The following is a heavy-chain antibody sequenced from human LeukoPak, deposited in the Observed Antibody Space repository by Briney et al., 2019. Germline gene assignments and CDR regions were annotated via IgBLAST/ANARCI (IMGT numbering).Heavy chain of an antibody. V-gene: IGHV3-11*06. CDR3: ARDMTALDY. CDR2: ISDDSTYT. J-gene: IGHJ4*02. Sequence: GGSLRLSCVASGFTFSDRYMTWIRQAPGKGLEWVARISDDSTYTNYADSVKGRFSISRDNAKKSLYLQMDSLRAEDTAVYYCARDMTALDYWGPGTLVTASS. CDR1: GFTFSDRY. D-gene: IGHD2-21*02.